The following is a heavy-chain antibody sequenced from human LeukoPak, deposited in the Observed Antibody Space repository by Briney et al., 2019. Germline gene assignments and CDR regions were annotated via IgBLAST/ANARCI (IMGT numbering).Heavy chain of an antibody. CDR2: INGDESST. J-gene: IGHJ4*02. Sequence: GGSLRLPCAASAFTFNTYWMHWVRQVPGRGLEWVSRINGDESSTNYADSVKGRFTISRDNAKDTLYLHMNSLTAEDTALYYCARAVGRYASTETAMDGLDYWGQGTLVTVSS. CDR3: ARAVGRYASTETAMDGLDY. CDR1: AFTFNTYW. D-gene: IGHD5-18*01. V-gene: IGHV3-74*01.